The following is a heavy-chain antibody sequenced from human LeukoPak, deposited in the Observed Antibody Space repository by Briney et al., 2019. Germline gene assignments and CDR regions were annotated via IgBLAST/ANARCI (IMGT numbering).Heavy chain of an antibody. CDR3: ARQQRYYYGSGPQLLSWFDP. CDR2: IYYSGST. Sequence: KSSETLSLTCTVSGGTIGSINYYWAWIRQPPGKGLEWIGTIYYSGSTYYNPSLKSRVTLSTGTSETQFSLKLTSVTAADTAVYYSARQQRYYYGSGPQLLSWFDPWGQGTLVTVSS. V-gene: IGHV4-39*01. J-gene: IGHJ5*02. D-gene: IGHD3-10*01. CDR1: GGTIGSINYY.